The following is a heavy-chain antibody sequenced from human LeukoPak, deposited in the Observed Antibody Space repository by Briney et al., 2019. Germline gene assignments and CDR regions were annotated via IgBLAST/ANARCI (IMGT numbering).Heavy chain of an antibody. J-gene: IGHJ4*02. D-gene: IGHD1/OR15-1a*01. V-gene: IGHV2-70*11. CDR3: ARGITGTYSFDY. Sequence: SGPTLVNPTQTLTLTCTFSRFSLTTSGMCVSWIRQPPGKALEWLARIDWDDDEYYSTSLKTRLTISKDTSKNQVVLTMTNMDPVDTATYYCARGITGTYSFDYWGQGTLVTVSS. CDR2: IDWDDDE. CDR1: RFSLTTSGMC.